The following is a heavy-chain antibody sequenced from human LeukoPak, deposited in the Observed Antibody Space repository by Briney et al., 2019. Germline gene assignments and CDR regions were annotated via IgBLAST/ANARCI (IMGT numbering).Heavy chain of an antibody. CDR2: ISNSGTTM. Sequence: GGSLRLSCAASGLTLSSYEMNWVRQAPGKGLEWVSYISNSGTTMYYAHSVKGRFTISRDNAKNSLYLQMNSLRAEDTAVYYCARDLSGAPMAAFFDYWGQGTLVTVSS. V-gene: IGHV3-48*03. D-gene: IGHD3-10*01. J-gene: IGHJ4*02. CDR1: GLTLSSYE. CDR3: ARDLSGAPMAAFFDY.